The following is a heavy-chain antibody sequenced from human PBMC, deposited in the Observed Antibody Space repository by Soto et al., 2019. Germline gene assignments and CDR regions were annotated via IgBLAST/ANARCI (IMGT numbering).Heavy chain of an antibody. CDR1: DGSIISYY. Sequence: SETLSLTWTVSDGSIISYYWSWIRQPPGKGLEWIGYIYYSGSTNYNPSLKSRVTISVDTSKNQFSLKLSSVTAADTAVYYCARRYGGNLDYWGQGTLVTVSS. D-gene: IGHD1-26*01. CDR2: IYYSGST. CDR3: ARRYGGNLDY. V-gene: IGHV4-59*08. J-gene: IGHJ4*02.